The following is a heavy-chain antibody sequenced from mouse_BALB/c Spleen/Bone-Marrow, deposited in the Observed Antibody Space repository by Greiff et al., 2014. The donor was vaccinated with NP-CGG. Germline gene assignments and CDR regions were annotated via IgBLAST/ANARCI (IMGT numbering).Heavy chain of an antibody. D-gene: IGHD2-4*01. CDR2: INPYNGGT. V-gene: IGHV1-18*01. Sequence: VHVKQSGPELVKPGAPMKISCKASGYSFTGYTMNWVKQSHGKNLEWIGLINPYNGGTSYNQKFKGKATLTVDKSSSTAYMELLSLTSEDSAVYYCARKPPIYYDFALDYWGQGTTLTVSS. CDR1: GYSFTGYT. CDR3: ARKPPIYYDFALDY. J-gene: IGHJ2*01.